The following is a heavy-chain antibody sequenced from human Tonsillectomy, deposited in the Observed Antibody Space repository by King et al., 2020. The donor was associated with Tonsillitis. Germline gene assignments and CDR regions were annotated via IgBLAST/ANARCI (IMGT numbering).Heavy chain of an antibody. V-gene: IGHV3-30-3*01. J-gene: IGHJ4*02. D-gene: IGHD3-10*01. CDR3: ASGVRVD. CDR2: ILYDGSNK. CDR1: GFTFSSYA. Sequence: VQLVESGGGVVQPGRALRLSCAASGFTFSSYAMHWVGQAPGKGLERVAVILYDGSNKYYADSVKGRFTIYRDNFKNTLYLQMNSLRAEDTAVYYCASGVRVDWGQGTLVTVSS.